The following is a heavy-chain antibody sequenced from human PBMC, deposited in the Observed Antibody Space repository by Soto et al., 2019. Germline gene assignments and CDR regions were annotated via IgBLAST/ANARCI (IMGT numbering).Heavy chain of an antibody. CDR2: ISSNGGST. J-gene: IGHJ4*02. V-gene: IGHV3-64D*06. Sequence: PGGSLRLSCSASGFTFSSYAMHWVRQAPGKGLEYVSAISSNGGSTYYADSVKGRFTISRDNSKNTLYLQMSSLRAEDTAVYYCVKAAGRSTAAAGYYFDYWGQGTLVTVSS. D-gene: IGHD6-13*01. CDR3: VKAAGRSTAAAGYYFDY. CDR1: GFTFSSYA.